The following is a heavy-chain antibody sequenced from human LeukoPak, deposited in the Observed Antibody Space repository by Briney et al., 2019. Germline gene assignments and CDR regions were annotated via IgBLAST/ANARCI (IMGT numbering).Heavy chain of an antibody. V-gene: IGHV1-18*01. CDR3: ARGYSYGSDYYYGMDV. J-gene: IGHJ6*02. Sequence: ASVKVSCKASGYTFTSYAISWERQAPGQGLEWMGWISGYNGNTKYAQKVQGRVTMTTDTSTSTAYMELRSLRSDDTAVYYCARGYSYGSDYYYGMDVWGQGTTVTVSS. CDR2: ISGYNGNT. D-gene: IGHD5-18*01. CDR1: GYTFTSYA.